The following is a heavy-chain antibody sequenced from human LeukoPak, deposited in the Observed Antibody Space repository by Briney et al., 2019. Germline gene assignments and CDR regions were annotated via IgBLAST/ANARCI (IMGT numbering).Heavy chain of an antibody. D-gene: IGHD6-13*01. Sequence: SETLSLTCTVSGGSITSSDYWWAWIRLPPGRGLEWIGSIYYSGSTYYNPPLKSRATISVDTSKNQFSLKLSSVTAADAAVYFCARRSSSWYYFEDWGQGALVTVSS. CDR3: ARRSSSWYYFED. CDR1: GGSITSSDYW. V-gene: IGHV4-39*07. CDR2: IYYSGST. J-gene: IGHJ4*02.